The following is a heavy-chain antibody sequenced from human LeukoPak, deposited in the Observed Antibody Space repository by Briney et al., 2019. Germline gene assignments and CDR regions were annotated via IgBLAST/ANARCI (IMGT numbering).Heavy chain of an antibody. CDR2: ISGSRDST. CDR3: AKTVSRLWFGELAGG. V-gene: IGHV3-23*01. J-gene: IGHJ4*02. Sequence: PGRSLRLSCAASGFTFNTYGMHWVRQAPGKGLEWVSAISGSRDSTYYADSVKGRFTISRDNSKNTLYLQMNSLRAEDTAVYYCAKTVSRLWFGELAGGWGEGTLVTVSS. CDR1: GFTFNTYG. D-gene: IGHD3-10*01.